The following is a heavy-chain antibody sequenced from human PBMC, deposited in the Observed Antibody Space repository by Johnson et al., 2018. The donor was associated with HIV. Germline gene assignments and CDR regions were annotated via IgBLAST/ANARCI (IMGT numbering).Heavy chain of an antibody. CDR1: GFTVSSNY. Sequence: VQLVESGGGLVQPGGSLRRSCAAAGFTVSSNYMNCVRQAPGKGLERVAVVYSGGGTDYADSVKGRFTISRDNSKNTLYLQMKSLRAEDTAVYYCAKDRTSGSYSDDAFDIWGQGTMVTVSS. J-gene: IGHJ3*02. CDR2: VYSGGGT. D-gene: IGHD1-26*01. V-gene: IGHV3-66*01. CDR3: AKDRTSGSYSDDAFDI.